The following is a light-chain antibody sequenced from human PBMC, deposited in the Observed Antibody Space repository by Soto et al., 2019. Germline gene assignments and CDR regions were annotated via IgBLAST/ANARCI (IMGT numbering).Light chain of an antibody. Sequence: ETVMTQSLATLSVSPGERATLSCRAGQSISNNLAWYQQNPGQAPRLLIYGATTRATGIPSRFSGSGSGTEFTLTISSLQSEDFAVYYCQQYNNWPLTFGGGTKVEIK. V-gene: IGKV3-15*01. CDR2: GAT. CDR3: QQYNNWPLT. J-gene: IGKJ4*01. CDR1: QSISNN.